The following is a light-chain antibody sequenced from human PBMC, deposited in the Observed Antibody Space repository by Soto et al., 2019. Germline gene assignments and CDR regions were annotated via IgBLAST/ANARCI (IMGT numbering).Light chain of an antibody. CDR1: SNDVGGYAY. Sequence: QSVLTQPASVSGSPGQLITISCTGTSNDVGGYAYVSWYQQYPGKAPKLVISEVSNRPSGVSHRFSGSRSGNTASLTISGLQAEDEADYYCSSYTGDTTPVFGGGTKVTVL. CDR2: EVS. J-gene: IGLJ2*01. V-gene: IGLV2-14*01. CDR3: SSYTGDTTPV.